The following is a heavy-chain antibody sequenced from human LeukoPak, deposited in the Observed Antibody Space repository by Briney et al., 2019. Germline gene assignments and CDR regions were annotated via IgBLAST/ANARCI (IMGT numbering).Heavy chain of an antibody. CDR2: ISGSGGST. CDR1: GFTFSSYA. D-gene: IGHD3-10*01. V-gene: IGHV3-23*01. CDR3: AKNAYGSGSYYLYFQH. Sequence: PAGGSLRLSCAASGFTFSSYAMSWVRQAPGKGLEWVSAISGSGGSTYYADSVKGRFTISRDNSKDTLYLQMNSLRAEDTAVYYCAKNAYGSGSYYLYFQHWGQGTLVTVSS. J-gene: IGHJ1*01.